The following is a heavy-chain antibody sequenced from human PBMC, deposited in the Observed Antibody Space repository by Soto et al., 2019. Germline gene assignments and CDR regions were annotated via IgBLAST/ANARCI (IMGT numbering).Heavy chain of an antibody. Sequence: GASVKVSCKASGYTFTSYAMHWVRQAPGQRLEWMGWINAGNGNTKYSQKFQGRVTITRDTSASTAYMELSSLRSEDTAMYYCARSRYYYDSSGYYWGQGTLVTVSS. CDR1: GYTFTSYA. CDR2: INAGNGNT. CDR3: ARSRYYYDSSGYY. D-gene: IGHD3-22*01. V-gene: IGHV1-3*01. J-gene: IGHJ4*02.